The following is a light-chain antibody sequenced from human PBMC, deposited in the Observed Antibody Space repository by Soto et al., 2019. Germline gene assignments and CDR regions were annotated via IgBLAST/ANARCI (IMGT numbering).Light chain of an antibody. CDR2: DVI. CDR3: RSYTSSSTYVV. Sequence: QSVLTQPASVSGSPGQSITISCTGTSSDVGGYNYVSWYQQHPGKAPKLMIYDVINRPSRVSNRFSGSKSGNSASLNISGLQAEDEADYYCRSYTSSSTYVVFGGETKVTVL. V-gene: IGLV2-14*03. CDR1: SSDVGGYNY. J-gene: IGLJ2*01.